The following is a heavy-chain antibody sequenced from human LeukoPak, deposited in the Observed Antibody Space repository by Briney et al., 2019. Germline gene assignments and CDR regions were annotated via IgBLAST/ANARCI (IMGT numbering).Heavy chain of an antibody. CDR1: GGSISSYY. CDR3: ARQWSSGYDFALDY. CDR2: IYTSGST. J-gene: IGHJ4*02. V-gene: IGHV4-4*09. D-gene: IGHD3-22*01. Sequence: PSETLSLTCTVSGGSISSYYWSWIRQPPGKGPEWIGYIYTSGSTNYNPSLKSRVTISVDTSKNQFSLKLSSVTAADTAVYYCARQWSSGYDFALDYWGQGTLVTVSS.